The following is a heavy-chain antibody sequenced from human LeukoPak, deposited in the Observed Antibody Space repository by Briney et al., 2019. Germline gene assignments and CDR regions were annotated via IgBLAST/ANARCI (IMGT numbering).Heavy chain of an antibody. V-gene: IGHV1-24*01. CDR2: FDSEDGKT. CDR3: VTGSSERDYYDSGTYYLGDS. D-gene: IGHD3-10*01. J-gene: IGHJ4*02. CDR1: GAILIELS. Sequence: ASVKVSCKVSGAILIELSIHWVRQSPGKGLEWMGGFDSEDGKTKAAQSFLDRVSLTEDTSLATAFMELRSLTSEDTAVYYCVTGSSERDYYDSGTYYLGDSWGQGTVVTVSS.